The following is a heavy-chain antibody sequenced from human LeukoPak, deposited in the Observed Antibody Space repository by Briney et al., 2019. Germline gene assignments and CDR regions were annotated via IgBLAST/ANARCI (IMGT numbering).Heavy chain of an antibody. CDR2: IYYSGST. Sequence: SETLSLTCTVSGGSISSYYWSWIRQPPGKGLEWIGYIYYSGSTNYNPSLKSRVTISVDTSKNQFSLKLSSVTAADTAVYYCARVPTVFHYFDYWGQGTLVTVSS. V-gene: IGHV4-59*12. J-gene: IGHJ4*02. D-gene: IGHD4-17*01. CDR1: GGSISSYY. CDR3: ARVPTVFHYFDY.